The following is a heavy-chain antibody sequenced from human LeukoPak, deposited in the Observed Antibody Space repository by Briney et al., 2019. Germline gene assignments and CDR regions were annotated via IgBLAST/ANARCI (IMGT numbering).Heavy chain of an antibody. CDR1: GGSISSSSYS. CDR3: ARHSGLRSSFDP. Sequence: SETLSLTCTVSGGSISSSSYSWDWIRQPPGKGLEYIGSIYSSGITYYNPSLKSRLTISVGTSNNQFSLKPSSVTAADTAVYYCARHSGLRSSFDPWGQGALVTVAS. D-gene: IGHD3-3*01. J-gene: IGHJ5*02. CDR2: IYSSGIT. V-gene: IGHV4-39*01.